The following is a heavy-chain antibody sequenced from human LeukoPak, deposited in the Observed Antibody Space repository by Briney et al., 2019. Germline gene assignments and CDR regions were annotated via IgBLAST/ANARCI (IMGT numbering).Heavy chain of an antibody. CDR2: ISGSGGST. D-gene: IGHD6-13*01. Sequence: PGGSLRLSCAASGFTFSSYAMSWVRQAPGKGLGWVSAISGSGGSTYYADSVKGRFTISRDNSKNTLYMQMNSLRAEDTAVYYCARTTSSWDYYFDFWGQGTLVTVSS. V-gene: IGHV3-23*01. CDR1: GFTFSSYA. J-gene: IGHJ4*02. CDR3: ARTTSSWDYYFDF.